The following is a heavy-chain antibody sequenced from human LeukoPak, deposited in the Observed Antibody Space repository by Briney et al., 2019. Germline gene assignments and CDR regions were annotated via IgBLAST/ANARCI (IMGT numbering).Heavy chain of an antibody. D-gene: IGHD3-22*01. CDR2: IYYSGST. Sequence: TESLSLTCSVPGGSISSYYGSSVRQPPGKGLEWVGSIYYSGSTNSNPSRQSRVTISVDTSKNQFSLKVSSVTAADTAVYYCAKESTGYYSENDYWGQGTLVTVSS. CDR3: AKESTGYYSENDY. J-gene: IGHJ4*02. V-gene: IGHV4-59*01. CDR1: GGSISSYY.